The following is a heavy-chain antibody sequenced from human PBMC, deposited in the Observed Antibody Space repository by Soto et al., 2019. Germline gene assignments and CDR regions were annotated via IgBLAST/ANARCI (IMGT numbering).Heavy chain of an antibody. Sequence: QVQLVQSGAEVRKPGSSVKVSCQASGDTFDSDSINWLRQAPGHGLEWIGGIIPMLEKPSYAQKFQDRVTMTAAESANTAYMELRSLTSDDTAVYFCARLGRGAFDPWGPGTPVTVSS. CDR1: GDTFDSDS. CDR2: IIPMLEKP. CDR3: ARLGRGAFDP. V-gene: IGHV1-69*01. D-gene: IGHD7-27*01. J-gene: IGHJ5*02.